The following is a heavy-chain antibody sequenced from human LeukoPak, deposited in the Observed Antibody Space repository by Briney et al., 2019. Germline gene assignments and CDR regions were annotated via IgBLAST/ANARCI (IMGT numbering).Heavy chain of an antibody. CDR3: ARNVVVGDTDYFDY. V-gene: IGHV3-66*01. J-gene: IGHJ4*02. CDR2: IYSDGST. Sequence: GGSLRLSCAASGLTVSTNYMSWVRQAPGKGLEWVSVIYSDGSTYYPDSVKGRFTMSRDNSKNTLSLQMNSLRGEDTAVYYCARNVVVGDTDYFDYWGQGTLVTVSS. CDR1: GLTVSTNY. D-gene: IGHD2-15*01.